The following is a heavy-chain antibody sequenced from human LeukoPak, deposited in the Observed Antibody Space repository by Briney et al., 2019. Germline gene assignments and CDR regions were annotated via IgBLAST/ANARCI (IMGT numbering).Heavy chain of an antibody. CDR1: GFTFSNYG. D-gene: IGHD2-2*01. V-gene: IGHV3-33*05. CDR3: TTMTVVPTDY. Sequence: GGSLRLSCAASGFTFSNYGMHWVRQAPGKGLEWVAVILYDGSNKYYADSVKGRFTISRDNSKNTLYLQMNSLKTGDTAVYYCTTMTVVPTDYWGQGTLVTVSS. J-gene: IGHJ4*02. CDR2: ILYDGSNK.